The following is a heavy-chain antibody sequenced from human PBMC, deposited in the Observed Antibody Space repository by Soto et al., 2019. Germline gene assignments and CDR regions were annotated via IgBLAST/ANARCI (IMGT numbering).Heavy chain of an antibody. CDR1: GYTFTSYY. Sequence: QVQLVQSGAEAKKPGASVKVSCKASGYTFTSYYMHWVRQAPGQGLEWMGIINPSGGSTTYAQKFQGRVTXXRXTXXSTVYMELSSLRSEDTAVYYCARTLTPNPAEYFQHWGQGTLVTVSS. CDR3: ARTLTPNPAEYFQH. J-gene: IGHJ1*01. CDR2: INPSGGST. D-gene: IGHD3-16*01. V-gene: IGHV1-46*03.